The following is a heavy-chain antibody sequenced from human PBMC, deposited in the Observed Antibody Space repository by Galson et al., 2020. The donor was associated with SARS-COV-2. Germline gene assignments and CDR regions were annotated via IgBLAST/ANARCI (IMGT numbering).Heavy chain of an antibody. CDR1: GGSISYGDYS. J-gene: IGHJ6*02. V-gene: IGHV4-30-2*01. D-gene: IGHD3-10*01. Sequence: SETLSLTCTVSGGSISYGDYSWSWIRQPQGRGLELIGYIFQSGTTYYNPALRSRVTISVDTSKNQFSLNLTSMTAADTALYYCTRGSYGAGADVWGQGTTVTVSS. CDR2: IFQSGTT. CDR3: TRGSYGAGADV.